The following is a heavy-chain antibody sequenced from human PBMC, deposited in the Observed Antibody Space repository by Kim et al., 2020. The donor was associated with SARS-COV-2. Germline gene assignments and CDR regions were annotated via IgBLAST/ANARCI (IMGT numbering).Heavy chain of an antibody. CDR2: VYYSGTT. V-gene: IGHV4-39*07. CDR3: ATSTYYYAAGSDYNDP. J-gene: IGHJ5*02. CDR1: GGSISSGSYY. Sequence: SETLSRTCTVSGGSISSGSYYWGWVRQPPGEGLEWIGSVYYSGTTYYNPSLKSRVSISVDTSKNQFSLKLSSVTAADTAVYFCATSTYYYAAGSDYNDP. D-gene: IGHD3-10*01.